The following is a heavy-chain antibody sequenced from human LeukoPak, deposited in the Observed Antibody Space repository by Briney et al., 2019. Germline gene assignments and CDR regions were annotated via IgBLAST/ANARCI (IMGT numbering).Heavy chain of an antibody. CDR2: ISYDGSNK. V-gene: IGHV3-30-3*01. CDR1: GFTFSSYA. J-gene: IGHJ3*02. Sequence: PGGSLRLSCAASGFTFSSYAMHWVRPAPGKGLEWVAVISYDGSNKYYADSVKGRFTISRDNSKNTLYLQMNSLRAEDTAVYYCAREGRYCSSTSCYSLYAFDIWGQGTMVTVSS. D-gene: IGHD2-2*01. CDR3: AREGRYCSSTSCYSLYAFDI.